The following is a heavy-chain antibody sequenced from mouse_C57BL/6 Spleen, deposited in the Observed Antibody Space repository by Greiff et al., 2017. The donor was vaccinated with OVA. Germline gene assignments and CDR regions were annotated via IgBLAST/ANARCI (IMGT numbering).Heavy chain of an antibody. D-gene: IGHD2-3*01. V-gene: IGHV5-12*01. CDR2: LSNGGGST. Sequence: VQLKESGGGLVQPGGSLKLSCAASGFTFSDYYMSWVRQTPEKRLEWVAYLSNGGGSTYYSDTVKGRFTISRDNAKNTLYLQMGRLKSEDTAMYYCARFYDGYFYFDYWGQGTTLTVSS. CDR3: ARFYDGYFYFDY. CDR1: GFTFSDYY. J-gene: IGHJ2*01.